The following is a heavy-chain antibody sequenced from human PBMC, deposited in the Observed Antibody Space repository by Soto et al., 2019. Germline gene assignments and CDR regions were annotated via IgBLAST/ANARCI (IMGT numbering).Heavy chain of an antibody. D-gene: IGHD6-13*01. CDR2: INHSGST. CDR1: GGSFSGYY. CDR3: ARVSNSSSWYWFDP. J-gene: IGHJ5*02. Sequence: ASETLSLTCAVYGGSFSGYYWSWIRQPPGKGLEWIGEINHSGSTNYNPSLKSRVTISVDTSKNQFSLKLSSVTAADTAVYYCARVSNSSSWYWFDPWGQGTLVTVSS. V-gene: IGHV4-34*01.